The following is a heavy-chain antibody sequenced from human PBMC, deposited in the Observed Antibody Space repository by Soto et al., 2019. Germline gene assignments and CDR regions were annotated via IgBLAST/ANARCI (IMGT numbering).Heavy chain of an antibody. Sequence: SETLSLTCTVSGGSIRSYYWSWIRQPPGKGLEWIGYIYYSGSTNYNPSLKSRVTISVDASKNQFSLKLSSVTAADTAVYYCARGDYYDSSGYLSYYYYYYGMDVWGQGTTVTVS. CDR2: IYYSGST. J-gene: IGHJ6*02. V-gene: IGHV4-59*01. CDR3: ARGDYYDSSGYLSYYYYYYGMDV. D-gene: IGHD3-22*01. CDR1: GGSIRSYY.